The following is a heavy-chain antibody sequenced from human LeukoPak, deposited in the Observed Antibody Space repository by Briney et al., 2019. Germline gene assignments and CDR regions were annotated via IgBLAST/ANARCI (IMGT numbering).Heavy chain of an antibody. CDR2: IWYDGSNK. CDR3: AREGLLRSYYFDY. J-gene: IGHJ4*02. Sequence: GRSLRLSCAASGFTFSSYGMHWVRQAPGKGLEWVAVIWYDGSNKYYAGSVKGRFTISRDNSKNTLYLQMNSLRAEDTAVYYCAREGLLRSYYFDYWGQGTLVTVSS. V-gene: IGHV3-33*01. CDR1: GFTFSSYG. D-gene: IGHD3-10*01.